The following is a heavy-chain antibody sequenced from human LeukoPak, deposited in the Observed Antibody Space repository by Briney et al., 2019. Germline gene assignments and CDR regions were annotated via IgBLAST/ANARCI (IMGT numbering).Heavy chain of an antibody. Sequence: SETLSLTCTVSGGSISSYYWSWIRQPPGKGLEWIGYIYTSGSTTYNPSLRGRVTMSVDTSKNQFSLKLSSVTAADTAIYYCSGNWNYAYYFDYWGQGTLVTVSS. CDR2: IYTSGST. CDR3: SGNWNYAYYFDY. J-gene: IGHJ4*02. V-gene: IGHV4-4*08. CDR1: GGSISSYY. D-gene: IGHD1-7*01.